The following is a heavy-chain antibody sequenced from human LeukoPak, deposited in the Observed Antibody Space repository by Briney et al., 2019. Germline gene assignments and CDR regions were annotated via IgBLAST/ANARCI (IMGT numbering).Heavy chain of an antibody. CDR3: ARDSSGYVDAFDI. Sequence: PGGSLRLSCAASGFTFSSYVVHWVRQAPGKGLEWVAVISSDGNNKYNADSVKGRFTISRDNSKNMLYLQLNSLRAEDTAVYYCARDSSGYVDAFDIWGQGTMVTVSS. CDR2: ISSDGNNK. J-gene: IGHJ3*02. D-gene: IGHD3-22*01. V-gene: IGHV3-30-3*01. CDR1: GFTFSSYV.